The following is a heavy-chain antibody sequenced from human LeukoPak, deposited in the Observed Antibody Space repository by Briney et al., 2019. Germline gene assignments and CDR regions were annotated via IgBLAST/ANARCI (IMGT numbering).Heavy chain of an antibody. CDR1: GFTFSDYW. J-gene: IGHJ4*02. Sequence: GGSLRLSCAASGFTFSDYWMQWVRQAPGKGLEWVANIKEDGSNKYYVDSVKGRFTISRDNAKNSLYLQMNSLGAEDTAVYYCARRYFDSWGQGALVTVSS. CDR3: ARRYFDS. V-gene: IGHV3-7*03. CDR2: IKEDGSNK.